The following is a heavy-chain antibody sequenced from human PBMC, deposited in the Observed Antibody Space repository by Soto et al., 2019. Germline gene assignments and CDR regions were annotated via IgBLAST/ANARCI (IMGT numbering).Heavy chain of an antibody. Sequence: QVQLVESGGGVVQPGRSLRLSCAASGFTFSSYGMHWVRQAPGKGLAWVAVIWYDGSNKYYAQSVKGRFTISRDNSKNTLYLQMNSLRDEDTAVYYCARDLEAAAIDYWGQGTLVTVAS. V-gene: IGHV3-33*01. CDR3: ARDLEAAAIDY. J-gene: IGHJ4*02. CDR1: GFTFSSYG. D-gene: IGHD6-13*01. CDR2: IWYDGSNK.